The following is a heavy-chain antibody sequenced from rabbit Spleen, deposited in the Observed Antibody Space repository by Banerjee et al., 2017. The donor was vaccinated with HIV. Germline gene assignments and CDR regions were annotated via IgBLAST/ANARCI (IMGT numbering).Heavy chain of an antibody. CDR2: IYPGSSGTT. CDR3: ARDTGSSFSSYGMDL. CDR1: GFSFSSTYY. Sequence: QSLEESGGDLVKPGASLTLTCTASGFSFSSTYYMCWVRQPPGKGLEWIGCIYPGSSGTTYYASWAKGRFIMSRTSSTKVTLQMTSLTVADTATYFCARDTGSSFSSYGMDLWGPGTLVTVS. J-gene: IGHJ6*01. V-gene: IGHV1S40*01. D-gene: IGHD8-1*01.